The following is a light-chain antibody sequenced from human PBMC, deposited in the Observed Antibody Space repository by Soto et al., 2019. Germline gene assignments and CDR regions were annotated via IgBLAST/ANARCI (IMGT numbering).Light chain of an antibody. J-gene: IGKJ4*01. CDR3: QQHNDWPLT. Sequence: EVRRSTAPMCVASGERVALGGRASQSVSINLAWYQQKPGQAPRLLLYGTSTRATGIPDRFTGRGSGTEFIVILCRLPSEDVVVNYCQQHNDWPLTFRGGTQV. CDR1: QSVSIN. V-gene: IGKV3-15*01. CDR2: GTS.